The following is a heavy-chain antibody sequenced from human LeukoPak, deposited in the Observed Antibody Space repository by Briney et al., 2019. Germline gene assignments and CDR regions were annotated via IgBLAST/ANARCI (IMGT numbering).Heavy chain of an antibody. CDR1: GYTFTDYY. CDR3: ARDNRQMSGLTGINWFDP. D-gene: IGHD7-27*01. CDR2: INPKGSGT. J-gene: IGHJ5*02. Sequence: GASVKVSCKASGYTFTDYYMHWVRQAPGQGLEWMGSINPKGSGTNYVQKFQGRVTMTSETSISTAYMELSRLRSDDTAIYYCARDNRQMSGLTGINWFDPWGQGTLVTVSS. V-gene: IGHV1-2*02.